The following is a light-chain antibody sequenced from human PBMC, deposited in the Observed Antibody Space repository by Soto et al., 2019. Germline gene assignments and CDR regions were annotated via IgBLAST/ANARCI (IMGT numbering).Light chain of an antibody. Sequence: DIVMTQSPDSLAVSLGERATINCKSSQSVLYSSNNKNYLAWYQQKSGQPPKLLIYWASTRESGVPDRFSGSGSGTDFTLTISSLQAEDVAVYYCQQYYSPWTFGHGTKVEIK. CDR2: WAS. V-gene: IGKV4-1*01. J-gene: IGKJ1*01. CDR3: QQYYSPWT. CDR1: QSVLYSSNNKNY.